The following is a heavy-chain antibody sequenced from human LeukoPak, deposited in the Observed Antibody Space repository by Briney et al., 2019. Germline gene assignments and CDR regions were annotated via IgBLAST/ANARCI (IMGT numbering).Heavy chain of an antibody. Sequence: GASVKVSCKVSGYTLTELSMHWVRQAPGKGLEWMGGFDPEDGETIYAQKFQGRVTMTEDTSTDTAYMELSSLRSEDTAVYYCAMSSPYPYYYYTDVWGKGTTVTVSS. CDR2: FDPEDGET. V-gene: IGHV1-24*01. D-gene: IGHD2-21*01. CDR1: GYTLTELS. CDR3: AMSSPYPYYYYTDV. J-gene: IGHJ6*03.